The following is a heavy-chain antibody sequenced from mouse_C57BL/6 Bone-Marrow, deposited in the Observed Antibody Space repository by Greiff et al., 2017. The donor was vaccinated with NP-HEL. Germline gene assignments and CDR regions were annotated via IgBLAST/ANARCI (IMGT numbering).Heavy chain of an antibody. D-gene: IGHD1-1*01. V-gene: IGHV6-3*01. Sequence: EVKVEESGGGLVQPGGSMKLSCVASGFTFSNYWMNWVRQSPEQGLYCVSPISFNSDNFSSHYAESGKGRFTISRYDSKSSVYLKMNNLRAEDTGIYYCTDYYGSSYVGYAMDYWGQGTSVTVSS. CDR2: ISFNSDNFSS. J-gene: IGHJ4*01. CDR1: GFTFSNYW. CDR3: TDYYGSSYVGYAMDY.